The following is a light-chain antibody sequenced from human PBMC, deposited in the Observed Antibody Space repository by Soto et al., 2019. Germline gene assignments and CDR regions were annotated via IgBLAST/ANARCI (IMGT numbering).Light chain of an antibody. Sequence: DIQMTQSPSTLSASVGDRVTITCRASQSISSWLAWYQQKPGKAPKLLIFDASSLESGTPSRFSGRRSGTQFTLTIHGLQPDDFATYYCQQYDNYMPLTFGGGTKVDIK. J-gene: IGKJ4*01. V-gene: IGKV1-5*01. CDR2: DAS. CDR3: QQYDNYMPLT. CDR1: QSISSW.